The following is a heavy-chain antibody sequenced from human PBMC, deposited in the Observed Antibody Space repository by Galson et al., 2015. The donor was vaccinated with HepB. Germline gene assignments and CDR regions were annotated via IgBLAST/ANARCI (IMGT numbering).Heavy chain of an antibody. D-gene: IGHD1-26*01. Sequence: SLRLSCAASGFTFSSYEMNWVRQAPGKGLEWVSYISSSGNSIYADSVKGRFTISRDNAKNSLYLQMNSLRAEDTAVYYCARDQGIGWSLGGMDVWGQGTTVTVSS. CDR3: ARDQGIGWSLGGMDV. V-gene: IGHV3-48*03. CDR2: ISSSGNSI. CDR1: GFTFSSYE. J-gene: IGHJ6*02.